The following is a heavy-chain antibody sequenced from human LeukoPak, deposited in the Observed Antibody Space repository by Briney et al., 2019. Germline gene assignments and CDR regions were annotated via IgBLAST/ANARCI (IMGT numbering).Heavy chain of an antibody. CDR1: GFTFSSYW. D-gene: IGHD4-23*01. V-gene: IGHV3-74*01. Sequence: PGGSLRLSCVASGFTFSSYWMHWVRQAPGKGLVWVSRINSDGSSTSYADSVKGRFTISRDNAKNTLYLQMNSLRAEDTAVYYCARGADYGGIDYWGQGTLVTVSS. J-gene: IGHJ4*02. CDR2: INSDGSST. CDR3: ARGADYGGIDY.